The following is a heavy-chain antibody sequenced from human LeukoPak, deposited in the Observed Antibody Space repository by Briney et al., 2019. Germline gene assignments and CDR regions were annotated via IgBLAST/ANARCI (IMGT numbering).Heavy chain of an antibody. Sequence: GASVKVSCKASGYTFTSYGISWVRQAPGQGLEWMGWISSYNGNTNYAQKLQGRVTMTTDTSTSTASMELRSLRSDDTVVYYCARGRGYSGSYSDYYFDYWGQGTLVTVSS. CDR2: ISSYNGNT. V-gene: IGHV1-18*01. CDR3: ARGRGYSGSYSDYYFDY. D-gene: IGHD1-26*01. J-gene: IGHJ4*02. CDR1: GYTFTSYG.